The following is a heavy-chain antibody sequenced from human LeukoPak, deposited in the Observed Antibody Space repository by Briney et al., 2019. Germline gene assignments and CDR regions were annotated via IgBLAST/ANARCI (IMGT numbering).Heavy chain of an antibody. D-gene: IGHD6-13*01. Sequence: PGGSLRLSCAASGFTFSSYAMSWVRQAPGKGLECVSAISCRGGSTYYADSVKGRFTISIDNSKNTLYMQMTSLRAEDTAVYYCAKDPGYSYPQNFDSWGQGTLVTVSS. CDR2: ISCRGGST. J-gene: IGHJ4*02. CDR1: GFTFSSYA. CDR3: AKDPGYSYPQNFDS. V-gene: IGHV3-23*01.